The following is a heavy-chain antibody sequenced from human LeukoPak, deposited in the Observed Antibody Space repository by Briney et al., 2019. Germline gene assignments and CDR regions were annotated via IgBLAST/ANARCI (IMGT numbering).Heavy chain of an antibody. J-gene: IGHJ4*02. CDR2: MSSNSGNT. Sequence: ASVKVSCKASGYTFTNYDIYWVRQATGQGLEWMGWMSSNSGNTIYAQMFQGRVTLSRNTSISTAYMELSSLRSEDTAVYYCARAPNGKYHLDHLGQGTLVTVSS. CDR1: GYTFTNYD. CDR3: ARAPNGKYHLDH. V-gene: IGHV1-8*01. D-gene: IGHD2-2*01.